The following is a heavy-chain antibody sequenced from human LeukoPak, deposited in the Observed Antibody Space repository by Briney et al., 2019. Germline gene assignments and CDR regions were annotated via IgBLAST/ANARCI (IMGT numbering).Heavy chain of an antibody. D-gene: IGHD3-3*01. V-gene: IGHV3-7*01. CDR3: ARVSRGDYDFWSGPQGWFDP. CDR2: IKQDGSEK. CDR1: GFTFSSYW. Sequence: QAGGSLRLSCAASGFTFSSYWMSWVRQAPGKGLEWVANIKQDGSEKYYVDSVKGRFTISRDNAKNSLYLQMNSLRAEDTAVYYCARVSRGDYDFWSGPQGWFDPWGQGTLVTVSS. J-gene: IGHJ5*02.